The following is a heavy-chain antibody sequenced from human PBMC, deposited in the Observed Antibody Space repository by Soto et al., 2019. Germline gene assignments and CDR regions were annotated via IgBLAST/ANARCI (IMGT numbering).Heavy chain of an antibody. CDR3: ARGEGTGIVVPPFGAFDI. CDR2: IIPIFGTA. CDR1: GGTFSSYA. Sequence: QVQLVQSGAEVKKPGSSVKVSCKASGGTFSSYAISWVRQAPGQGLEWMGGIIPIFGTANYAQKFQGRVTITADESTRTAYMELSSLRSEDTAVYYCARGEGTGIVVPPFGAFDIWGQGTMVTVSS. J-gene: IGHJ3*02. D-gene: IGHD3-22*01. V-gene: IGHV1-69*12.